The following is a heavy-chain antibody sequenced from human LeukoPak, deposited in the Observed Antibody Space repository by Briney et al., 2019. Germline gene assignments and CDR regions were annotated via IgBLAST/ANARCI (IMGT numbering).Heavy chain of an antibody. D-gene: IGHD3-16*01. J-gene: IGHJ5*02. CDR2: IYYSGST. Sequence: PSETLSLTCTVSGVSISSYYWSWIRHPPGKGLEWIGYIYYSGSTNYNPSLKSRVTISVDTSKNQFSLKLSSVTAADTAVYYCARGVDGGHLGNWFDPWGQGTLVTVSS. CDR3: ARGVDGGHLGNWFDP. CDR1: GVSISSYY. V-gene: IGHV4-59*01.